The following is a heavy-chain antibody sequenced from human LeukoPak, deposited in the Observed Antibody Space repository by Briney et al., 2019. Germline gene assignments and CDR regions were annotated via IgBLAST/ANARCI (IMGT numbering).Heavy chain of an antibody. V-gene: IGHV1-2*02. J-gene: IGHJ4*02. D-gene: IGHD2-2*01. CDR1: GYIFTGHY. CDR3: ARDGDCSSTSCYASIDC. CDR2: IDPNSGGT. Sequence: EASVKVSCKASGYIFTGHYLHWVRQAPGQGLEWMGWIDPNSGGTNYAQKFQGRVTMTRDTSISTAYMELSRLRSDDTAVYYCARDGDCSSTSCYASIDCWGQGTLVTVSS.